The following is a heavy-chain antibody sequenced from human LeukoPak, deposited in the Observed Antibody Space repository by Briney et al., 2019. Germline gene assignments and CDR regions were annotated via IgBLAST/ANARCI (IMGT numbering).Heavy chain of an antibody. CDR3: ARLSLHCSGGSCYRGAFDS. D-gene: IGHD2-15*01. CDR1: GGSITHTY. V-gene: IGHV4-59*08. J-gene: IGHJ4*02. CDR2: VYYSGVT. Sequence: SETLSLTCTVSGGSITHTYWNWIRQPPGKGLEWIAYVYYSGVTSYNPSLKSRVAISIDTSKNQFSLNLSSVTAADTAVYYCARLSLHCSGGSCYRGAFDSWGQGTLVTVSS.